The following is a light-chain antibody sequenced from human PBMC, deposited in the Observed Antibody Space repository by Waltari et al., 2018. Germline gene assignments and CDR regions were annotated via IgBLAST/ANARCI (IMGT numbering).Light chain of an antibody. V-gene: IGLV3-25*03. CDR3: HSTHSNYWV. CDR1: ELPKQY. CDR2: KDT. J-gene: IGLJ3*02. Sequence: SYELTQPPSVSVSPGQTATITCSGDELPKQYAYWYQQRPGQAPGLVIYKDTERPSGIPERISGSSSGTTVTLTISGVQAEDEADYYCHSTHSNYWVFGGGTKLTVL.